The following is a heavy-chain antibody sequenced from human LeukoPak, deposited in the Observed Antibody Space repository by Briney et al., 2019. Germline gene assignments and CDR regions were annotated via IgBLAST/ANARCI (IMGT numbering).Heavy chain of an antibody. V-gene: IGHV4-4*09. CDR3: ARTARVFDY. CDR1: GYSITSVY. J-gene: IGHJ4*02. CDR2: TYTSGDT. Sequence: SETLSLTCTVSGYSITSVYWSWIRQPPGKGLEVIGYTYTSGDTNYNPSLRSRVTMSLDASKNEVSLKMSSVTAADTAVYYCARTARVFDYWGQGILVAVSS.